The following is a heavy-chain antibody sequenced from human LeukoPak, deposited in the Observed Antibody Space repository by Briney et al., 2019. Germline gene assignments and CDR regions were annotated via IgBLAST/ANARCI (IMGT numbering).Heavy chain of an antibody. J-gene: IGHJ4*02. V-gene: IGHV3-21*04. D-gene: IGHD3-10*01. CDR3: ARDTYYYGSGSHFFDY. CDR1: GFTFSSYS. Sequence: GGSLRLSCAASGFTFSSYSMNWVRQAPGKGLEWVSSISSSSSYIYYADSVKGRFTISRDNAKNSLYLQMNSLRAEDTAVYYCARDTYYYGSGSHFFDYWGQGTLVTVSS. CDR2: ISSSSSYI.